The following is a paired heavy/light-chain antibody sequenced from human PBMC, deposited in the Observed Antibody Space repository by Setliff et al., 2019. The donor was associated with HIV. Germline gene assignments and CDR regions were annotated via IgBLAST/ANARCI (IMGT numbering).Light chain of an antibody. J-gene: IGKJ4*01. CDR2: GAS. CDR3: QHYNNWPPPLT. CDR1: QSVSSN. Sequence: EIVMTQSPATVSVSPGERATLSCRASQSVSSNLAWYQQKPGQAPRLLIYGASTRATGIPARFSGSGSGTEFTLTISSLQSEDFAVYYCQHYNNWPPPLTFGGGTKVEIK. V-gene: IGKV3-15*01.
Heavy chain of an antibody. CDR2: ISSSGSST. D-gene: IGHD3-10*01. V-gene: IGHV3-64*02. Sequence: EVQLVQSGEGLVQPGGSLRLSCAASGFTFSTYAMHWVRQAPGKGLEYVSSISSSGSSTYYADSVKGRFTISRDNSKNTLYLQLGSLRAEDMAVYYCAKGTRLYWYFDLWGRGTLVTVSS. J-gene: IGHJ2*01. CDR3: AKGTRLYWYFDL. CDR1: GFTFSTYA.